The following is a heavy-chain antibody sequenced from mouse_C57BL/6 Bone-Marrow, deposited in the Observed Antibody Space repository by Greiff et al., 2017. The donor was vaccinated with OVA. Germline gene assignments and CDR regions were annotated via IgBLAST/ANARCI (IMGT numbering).Heavy chain of an antibody. V-gene: IGHV14-4*01. CDR1: GFNIKDDY. J-gene: IGHJ4*01. CDR3: TTWDSYAMDY. CDR2: IDPENGDT. D-gene: IGHD4-1*01. Sequence: VHLVESGAELVRPGASVKLSCTASGFNIKDDYMHWVKQRPEQGLEWIGWIDPENGDTEYASKFQGKATITADTSSNTAYLQLSSLTSEDTAVYYCTTWDSYAMDYWGQGTSVTVSS.